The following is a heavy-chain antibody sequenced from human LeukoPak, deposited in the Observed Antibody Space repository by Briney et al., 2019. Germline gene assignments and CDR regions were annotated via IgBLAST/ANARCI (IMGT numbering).Heavy chain of an antibody. V-gene: IGHV3-74*01. CDR2: INSDGSST. Sequence: PGGSLRLSCAASGFTFSSYWMHWVRQAPGKGLVWVSRINSDGSSTSYADSVKGRFTISRDNAKNTLYLQMNSLRAEDTAVYYCAKGNTMVRGVIDYWGQGTLVTVSS. CDR1: GFTFSSYW. D-gene: IGHD3-10*01. J-gene: IGHJ4*02. CDR3: AKGNTMVRGVIDY.